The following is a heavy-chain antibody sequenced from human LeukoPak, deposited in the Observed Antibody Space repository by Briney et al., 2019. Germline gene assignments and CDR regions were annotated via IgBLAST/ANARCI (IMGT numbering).Heavy chain of an antibody. V-gene: IGHV3-66*01. CDR1: GFTVTSNY. CDR3: ARESNSGYYLSY. Sequence: GGSLRLSCAASGFTVTSNYMSWVRQAPGKGLGWVSVIYNDGRTYYADSVKGRFTISRDNSKNTLYLQMNSLRAEDTAVYYCARESNSGYYLSYWGRGTLVTVSS. J-gene: IGHJ4*02. CDR2: IYNDGRT. D-gene: IGHD3-22*01.